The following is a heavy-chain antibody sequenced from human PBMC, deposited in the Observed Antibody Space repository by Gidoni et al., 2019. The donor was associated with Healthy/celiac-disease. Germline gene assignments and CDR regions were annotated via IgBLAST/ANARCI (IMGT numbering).Heavy chain of an antibody. Sequence: QVQLQESGPGLVQPSQTLSLTCTVSGGSISSGSYYWSWIRQPAGKGLEWIGRIYTSGSTNYNPSLKSRVTISVDTSKNQFSLKLSSVTAADTAVYYCAAQNYYDSSGYLDYWGQGTLVTVSS. CDR3: AAQNYYDSSGYLDY. D-gene: IGHD3-22*01. J-gene: IGHJ4*02. CDR1: GGSISSGSYY. V-gene: IGHV4-61*02. CDR2: IYTSGST.